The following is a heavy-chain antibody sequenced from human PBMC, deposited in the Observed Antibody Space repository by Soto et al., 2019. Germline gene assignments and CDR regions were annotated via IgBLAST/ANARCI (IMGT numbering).Heavy chain of an antibody. Sequence: SETLSLTCTVSGGSISSYYWSWIRQPPGKGLEWIVYIYYSGSTNYNPSLKSRVTISVDTSKNQFSLKLSSVTAADTAVYYCARALRGYSCYDSYYFDYWGQGTLVTVSS. J-gene: IGHJ4*02. CDR2: IYYSGST. CDR3: ARALRGYSCYDSYYFDY. V-gene: IGHV4-59*01. CDR1: GGSISSYY. D-gene: IGHD5-12*01.